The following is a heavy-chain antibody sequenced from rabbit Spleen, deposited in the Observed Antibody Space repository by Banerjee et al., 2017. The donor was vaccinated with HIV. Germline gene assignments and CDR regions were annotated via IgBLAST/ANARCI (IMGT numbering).Heavy chain of an antibody. CDR2: IDAGSGGRT. CDR3: ARDDYENNVRVYFYL. D-gene: IGHD2-1*01. Sequence: QSLEESGGGLVKPGASLTLSCKASGFSFSGGYDMCWVRQAPGKGLEWVACIDAGSGGRTDYASWAKGRFTVSKTSSTTVTLQMTSLTAADTATYFCARDDYENNVRVYFYLWGQGTLVTVS. V-gene: IGHV1S40*01. CDR1: GFSFSGGYD. J-gene: IGHJ3*01.